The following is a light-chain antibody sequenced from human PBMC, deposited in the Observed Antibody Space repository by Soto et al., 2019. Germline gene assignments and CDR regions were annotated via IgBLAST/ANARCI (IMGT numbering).Light chain of an antibody. Sequence: QSVLTQPASVSGSPGQSITISCTGTSSDVGGYNYVSWYQQHPGKAPKLMIYGVSNRPSGVSSRFSGSKSGNTASLTISGLQAEDEADYYCSSYTSSSTRVFGTGTKLTVL. J-gene: IGLJ1*01. CDR1: SSDVGGYNY. CDR3: SSYTSSSTRV. CDR2: GVS. V-gene: IGLV2-14*01.